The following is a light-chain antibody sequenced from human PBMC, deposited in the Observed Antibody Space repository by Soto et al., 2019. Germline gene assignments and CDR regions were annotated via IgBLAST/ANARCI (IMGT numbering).Light chain of an antibody. Sequence: VLTQPPSASGTPGQRVTISCSGSSSNIGSNYVYWYQQLPGTAPKLLIYRNNQRPSGVPDRFSGSKSGTSASLAISGLRSEDEADYYCAAWDDSLSGYVFGTGTKVPVL. CDR2: RNN. J-gene: IGLJ1*01. V-gene: IGLV1-47*01. CDR1: SSNIGSNY. CDR3: AAWDDSLSGYV.